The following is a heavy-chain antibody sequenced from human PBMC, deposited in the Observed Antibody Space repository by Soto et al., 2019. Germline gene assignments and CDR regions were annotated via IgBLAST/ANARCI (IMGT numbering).Heavy chain of an antibody. CDR3: ARDLKVAGTNSFYYYGMDV. V-gene: IGHV3-21*01. J-gene: IGHJ6*02. CDR2: ISRSSRNI. CDR1: GFTFSNYT. Sequence: EVQLVESGGGLVKPGGSLTLSCAASGFTFSNYTMNWVRQAPGKGLEWVSSISRSSRNIYYADSVKGRFTISRDNAKNALYLHTNSLRAGDTAVYYCARDLKVAGTNSFYYYGMDVWGQGTTVTVFS. D-gene: IGHD6-19*01.